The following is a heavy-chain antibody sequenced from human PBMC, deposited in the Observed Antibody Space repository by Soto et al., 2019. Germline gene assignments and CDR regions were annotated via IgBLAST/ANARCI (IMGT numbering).Heavy chain of an antibody. D-gene: IGHD3-16*01. CDR1: GFTFSSYP. V-gene: IGHV3-23*01. J-gene: IGHJ4*02. CDR2: ISGSGGST. CDR3: AKDQDDYIWGSSRIDY. Sequence: GVLRLSCAASGFTFSSYPMTWVRQAPGKGLEWVSAISGSGGSTYYADSVKGRFTISRDNSKNTLYLQMNSLRAEDTAVYYCAKDQDDYIWGSSRIDYWGQGTLVTVSS.